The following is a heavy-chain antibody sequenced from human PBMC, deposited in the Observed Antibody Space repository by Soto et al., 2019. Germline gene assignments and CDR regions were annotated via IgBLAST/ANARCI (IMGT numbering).Heavy chain of an antibody. CDR1: GFTFSSYA. J-gene: IGHJ6*02. V-gene: IGHV3-30-3*01. Sequence: GGALRLSCAASGFTFSSYAMHWFRQAPGKGLEWVAVISYDGSNKYYADSVKGRFTISRDNSKNTLYLQMNSLRAEDTAVYYCAREMDLREGTVVSMDVWGQGTTVTVSS. D-gene: IGHD4-17*01. CDR3: AREMDLREGTVVSMDV. CDR2: ISYDGSNK.